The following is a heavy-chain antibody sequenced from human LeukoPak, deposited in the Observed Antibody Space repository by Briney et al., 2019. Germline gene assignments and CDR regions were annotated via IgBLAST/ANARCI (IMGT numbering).Heavy chain of an antibody. CDR1: GFTFSNHA. J-gene: IGHJ3*02. V-gene: IGHV3-21*01. CDR3: ARDLMTGNYYDSGGDAFDI. CDR2: ISSSSYI. D-gene: IGHD3-22*01. Sequence: GGSLRLSCAASGFTFSNHAMNWVRQAPGKGLEWVSSISSSSYIYYADSVKGRFTISRDNAKNSLYLQMNSLRAEDTAVYYCARDLMTGNYYDSGGDAFDIWGQGTMVTVSS.